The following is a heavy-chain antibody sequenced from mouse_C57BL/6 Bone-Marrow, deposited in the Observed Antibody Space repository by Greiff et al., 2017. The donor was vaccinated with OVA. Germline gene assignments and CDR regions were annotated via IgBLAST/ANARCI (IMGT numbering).Heavy chain of an antibody. Sequence: QVQLKQPGAELVKPGASVKLSCKASGYTFTSYWMHWVKQRPGQGLEWIGMIHPNSGSTNSNEKFKSKAPLTVDKSSSTAYIQLSSLTSEDSAAYYCARSGGYYPYYFDYWGQGTTLTVSS. V-gene: IGHV1-64*01. J-gene: IGHJ2*01. CDR3: ARSGGYYPYYFDY. CDR1: GYTFTSYW. D-gene: IGHD2-3*01. CDR2: IHPNSGST.